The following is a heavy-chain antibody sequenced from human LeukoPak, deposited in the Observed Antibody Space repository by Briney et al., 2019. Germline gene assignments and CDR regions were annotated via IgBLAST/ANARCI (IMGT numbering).Heavy chain of an antibody. CDR2: INIDGSSG. V-gene: IGHV3-74*01. J-gene: IGHJ4*02. Sequence: GGSLRLSCAASGFTFRSYWMHWVRQAPGKGLVWVSRINIDGSSGSYADSVEGRFTISRDNAKNTVYLQMNRLRAEDTAVYYCTREVSGSLYFDYWGQGTLVTVSS. D-gene: IGHD1-26*01. CDR1: GFTFRSYW. CDR3: TREVSGSLYFDY.